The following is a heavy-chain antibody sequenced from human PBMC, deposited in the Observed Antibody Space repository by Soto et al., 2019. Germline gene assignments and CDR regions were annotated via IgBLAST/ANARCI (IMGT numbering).Heavy chain of an antibody. CDR2: IYYSGST. D-gene: IGHD6-13*01. Sequence: ETLSLTCTVSGGSISSSSYYWGRIRQHPGKGLEWIGSIYYSGSTYYNPSLKSRVTISVDTSKNQFSLKLSSVTAADTAVYYCARRGSSSWYGYWGQGTLVTVSS. CDR3: ARRGSSSWYGY. J-gene: IGHJ4*02. V-gene: IGHV4-39*01. CDR1: GGSISSSSYY.